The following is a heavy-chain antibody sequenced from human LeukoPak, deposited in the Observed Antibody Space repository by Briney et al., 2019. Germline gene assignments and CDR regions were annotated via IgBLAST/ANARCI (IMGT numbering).Heavy chain of an antibody. V-gene: IGHV3-30*18. CDR1: GVTFSSYG. CDR3: AKRYSSSWNIDY. J-gene: IGHJ4*02. D-gene: IGHD6-13*01. Sequence: GGALRLSCAASGVTFSSYGMHSVREAPGKGLGRVAVISNDGNNKYYADSVKGRFTISRDNSKNTLYLQMNSLRAEDTAVYYCAKRYSSSWNIDYWGQGTLVTVSS. CDR2: ISNDGNNK.